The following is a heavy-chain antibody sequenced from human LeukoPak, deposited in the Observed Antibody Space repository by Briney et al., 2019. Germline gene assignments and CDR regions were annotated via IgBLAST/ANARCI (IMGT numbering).Heavy chain of an antibody. D-gene: IGHD6-19*01. CDR2: INHSGST. CDR1: GGSFSGYY. Sequence: SETLSLTCAVYGGSFSGYYWSWIRQPPGKGLGWIGEINHSGSTNYNPSLKSRVTISVDTSKNQFSLKLSSVTAADTAVYYCARGAVAGTEGFDYWGQGTLVTVSS. J-gene: IGHJ4*02. CDR3: ARGAVAGTEGFDY. V-gene: IGHV4-34*01.